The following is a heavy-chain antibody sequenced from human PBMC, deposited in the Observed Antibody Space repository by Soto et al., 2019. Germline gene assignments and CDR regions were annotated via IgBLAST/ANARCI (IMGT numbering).Heavy chain of an antibody. V-gene: IGHV4-34*01. CDR1: GGSFSGYY. CDR2: INHSGST. Sequence: SETLSLTCAVYGGSFSGYYWSWIRQPPGKGLEWIGEINHSGSTNYNPSLKSRVTISVDTSKNQFSLKLSSVTAADTAVYYCAREPDGSGSGYYYYYGMDVWGQGTTVT. CDR3: AREPDGSGSGYYYYYGMDV. D-gene: IGHD3-10*01. J-gene: IGHJ6*02.